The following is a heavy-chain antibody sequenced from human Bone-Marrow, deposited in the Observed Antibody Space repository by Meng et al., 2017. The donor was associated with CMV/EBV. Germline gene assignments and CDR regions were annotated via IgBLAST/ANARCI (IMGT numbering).Heavy chain of an antibody. CDR2: ISYSGTT. V-gene: IGHV4-61*01. D-gene: IGHD1-26*01. CDR3: VRDRAGRYDY. CDR1: GASVRSGTDY. J-gene: IGHJ4*02. Sequence: SETLSLTCTVSGASVRSGTDYWSWIRQPPGKGLEWIGYISYSGTTNYNPSLKSRVTITGDTSRNQFSLRLRSVTAAGTAIYYCVRDRAGRYDYWGQGTLVTVSS.